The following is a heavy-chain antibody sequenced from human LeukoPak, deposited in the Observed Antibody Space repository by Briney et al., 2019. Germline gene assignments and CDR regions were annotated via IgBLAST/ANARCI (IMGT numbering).Heavy chain of an antibody. CDR2: ISAYNGNT. J-gene: IGHJ4*02. D-gene: IGHD3-22*01. CDR3: ARDPEYYYDSSGYYYDY. CDR1: GYTFSSYG. V-gene: IGHV1-18*01. Sequence: ASVKVSCKASGYTFSSYGISWVRQAPGQGLEWMGWISAYNGNTKYAQKLQGRVTMTTDTSTSTAYMELRSLRSDDTAVYYCARDPEYYYDSSGYYYDYWGQGTLVTVSS.